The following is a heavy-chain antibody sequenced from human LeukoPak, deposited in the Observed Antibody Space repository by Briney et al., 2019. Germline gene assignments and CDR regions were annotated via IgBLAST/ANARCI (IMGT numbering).Heavy chain of an antibody. Sequence: SETLSLTCTVSGGSISSGSYYWSWIRQPAGKGLEWIGRIYTSGSTNYNPSLKSRVTISVDTSKNQFSLKLSSVTAADTAVYYCARVLGCSSTSWYEGDWFDPWGQGTLVTVSS. D-gene: IGHD2-2*01. V-gene: IGHV4-61*02. CDR2: IYTSGST. CDR1: GGSISSGSYY. J-gene: IGHJ5*02. CDR3: ARVLGCSSTSWYEGDWFDP.